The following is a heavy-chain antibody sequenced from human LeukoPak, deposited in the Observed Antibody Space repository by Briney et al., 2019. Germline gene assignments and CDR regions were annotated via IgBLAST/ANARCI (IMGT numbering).Heavy chain of an antibody. Sequence: SVKVSCKASGGTFSSYAISWVRQAPGQGLEWMGGIIPIFGTANYAQKFQGRVTITTDESTSTAYMELSSLRSEDTAVYYCARAAYCGGDCYPFPYYFDYWGQGTLVTVSS. D-gene: IGHD2-21*02. CDR2: IIPIFGTA. V-gene: IGHV1-69*05. J-gene: IGHJ4*02. CDR1: GGTFSSYA. CDR3: ARAAYCGGDCYPFPYYFDY.